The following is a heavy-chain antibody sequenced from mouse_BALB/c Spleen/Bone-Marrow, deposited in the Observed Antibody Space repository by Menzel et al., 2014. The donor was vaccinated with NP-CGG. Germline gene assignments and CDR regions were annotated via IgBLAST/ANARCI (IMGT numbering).Heavy chain of an antibody. J-gene: IGHJ3*01. V-gene: IGHV14-3*02. CDR2: IDPANGNT. CDR1: GFNIKDTY. Sequence: VKPGASVKLSCTASGFNIKDTYMHWVKQRPEQGLEWIGRIDPANGNTKYDPKFQGKATITADTSSNTAYLQLSSLTSEDTAVYYCASYYYGSSRFAYWGQGTLVTVSA. D-gene: IGHD1-1*01. CDR3: ASYYYGSSRFAY.